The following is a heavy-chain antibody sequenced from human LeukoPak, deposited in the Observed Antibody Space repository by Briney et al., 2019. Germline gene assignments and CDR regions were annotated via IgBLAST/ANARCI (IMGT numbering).Heavy chain of an antibody. Sequence: PGGSLRLSCAASGFTFSSYSMNWVRQAPGKGLEWVSAISGSGGSTYYADSVKGRFTISRDNSKNTLYLQMNSLRAEDTAVYYCAKDSGYSYGYFDYWGQGTLVTVSS. CDR1: GFTFSSYS. V-gene: IGHV3-23*01. D-gene: IGHD5-18*01. J-gene: IGHJ4*02. CDR2: ISGSGGST. CDR3: AKDSGYSYGYFDY.